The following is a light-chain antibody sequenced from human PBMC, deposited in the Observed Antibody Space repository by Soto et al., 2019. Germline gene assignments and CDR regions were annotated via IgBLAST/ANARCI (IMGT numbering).Light chain of an antibody. J-gene: IGKJ5*01. CDR2: GAS. V-gene: IGKV3-20*01. CDR1: QTIPRNF. CDR3: QQYGSSPIT. Sequence: EIVLTQSPDTLSFSPGEKATLSCRASQTIPRNFLAWYQQKPGQPPRLLIYGASSRATGIPDRFSGSGSGTDFTLTISRLEPEDFAVYYCQQYGSSPITFGQGTRLEIK.